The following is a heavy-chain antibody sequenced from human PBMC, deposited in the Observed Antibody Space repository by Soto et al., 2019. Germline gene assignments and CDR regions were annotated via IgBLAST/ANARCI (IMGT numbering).Heavy chain of an antibody. CDR2: TFSRSKWYT. D-gene: IGHD3-3*01. CDR1: GDSVSSNSAA. Sequence: SQTLSLPCAISGDSVSSNSAAWNWIRLSPLRGLEWLGRTFSRSKWYTDYAVSVKSRISINPDTSKNHLSLQLNSVTPEDTAVYYWAKVIHDRVLRFLEWFIYGMDVWGQGTTFTVSS. J-gene: IGHJ6*02. CDR3: AKVIHDRVLRFLEWFIYGMDV. V-gene: IGHV6-1*01.